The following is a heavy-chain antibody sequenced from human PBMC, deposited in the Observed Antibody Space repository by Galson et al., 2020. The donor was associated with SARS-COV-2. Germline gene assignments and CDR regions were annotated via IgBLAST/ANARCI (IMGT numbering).Heavy chain of an antibody. CDR1: GDSISSDDFY. J-gene: IGHJ4*02. CDR2: IHSSGNT. Sequence: SETLSLTCTVSGDSISSDDFYWSWIRQTPGTGLEWIGDIHSSGNTYYNPSLMSRGTLSVDTSKNQFSLRLSSVTAADTAVYFCARTSSTATREYYFDYWGRGTLVSVSS. CDR3: ARTSSTATREYYFDY. D-gene: IGHD4-17*01. V-gene: IGHV4-30-4*01.